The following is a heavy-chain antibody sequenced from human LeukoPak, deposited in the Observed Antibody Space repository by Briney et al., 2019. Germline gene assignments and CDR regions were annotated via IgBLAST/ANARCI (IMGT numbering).Heavy chain of an antibody. V-gene: IGHV3-30*02. J-gene: IGHJ6*03. D-gene: IGHD3-10*01. CDR2: IRYDGSNK. CDR3: AKDIMAYGSHYYMDV. Sequence: PGGSLRLSCAASGFTFSSYGMHWVRQAPGKGLEWVAFIRYDGSNKYYADSVKGRFTISRDNSKNTLYLQMNSLRAEDTAVYYCAKDIMAYGSHYYMDVWGKGTTVTISS. CDR1: GFTFSSYG.